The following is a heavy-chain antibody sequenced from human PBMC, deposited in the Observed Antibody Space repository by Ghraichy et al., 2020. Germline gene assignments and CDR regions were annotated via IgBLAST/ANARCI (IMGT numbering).Heavy chain of an antibody. Sequence: SVKVSCKASGGIFSSYTFGWVRQAPGQGLEWMGGIIPIFATPKYSQKFQGRVTITADESTSTTYMELSSLTSEDTAIYFCARGGTGLRSYFDYWGQGTLVTVSS. CDR1: GGIFSSYT. CDR2: IIPIFATP. V-gene: IGHV1-69*13. J-gene: IGHJ4*02. D-gene: IGHD3-10*01. CDR3: ARGGTGLRSYFDY.